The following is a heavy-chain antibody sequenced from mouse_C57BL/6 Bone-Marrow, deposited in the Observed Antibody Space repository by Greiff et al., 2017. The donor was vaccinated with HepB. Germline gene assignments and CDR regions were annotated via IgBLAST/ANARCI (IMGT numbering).Heavy chain of an antibody. V-gene: IGHV1-69*01. J-gene: IGHJ2*01. CDR3: ARGILRSFYYFDY. D-gene: IGHD1-1*01. CDR2: IDPSDSYT. Sequence: QVQLQQPGAELVMPGASVKLSCKASGYTFTSYWMHWVKQRPGQGLEWIGEIDPSDSYTNYNQKFKGKSTLTVDKSSSTAYMQLSSLTSEDSAVYYCARGILRSFYYFDYWGQGTTLTVSS. CDR1: GYTFTSYW.